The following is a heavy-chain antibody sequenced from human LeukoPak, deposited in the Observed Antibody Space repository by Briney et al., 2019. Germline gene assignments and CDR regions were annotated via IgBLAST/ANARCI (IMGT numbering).Heavy chain of an antibody. CDR3: ASRPFTMVRGVSTFDY. V-gene: IGHV4-4*02. J-gene: IGHJ4*02. CDR1: GGSISSSNW. D-gene: IGHD3-10*01. CDR2: IYHSGST. Sequence: PSGTLSLTCAVSGGSISSSNWWSWVRQPPGKGLEWIGEIYHSGSTNYNPSLKGRVTISVDKSKNQFSLKLSSVTAADTAVYYCASRPFTMVRGVSTFDYWGQGTLVTVSS.